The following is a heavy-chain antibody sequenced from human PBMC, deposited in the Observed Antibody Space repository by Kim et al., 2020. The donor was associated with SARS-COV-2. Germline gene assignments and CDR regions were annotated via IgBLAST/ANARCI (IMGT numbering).Heavy chain of an antibody. V-gene: IGHV3-74*01. CDR2: TNSAGSDT. CDR3: ARGGHYNYVSLEY. D-gene: IGHD3-10*02. Sequence: GRSLRLSCAASGFTFSSYWMHWVRQAPGKGLVWVSHTNSAGSDTNYADSVKGRVTISRDNAKKTLYLQMNSLGADDTAVYYCARGGHYNYVSLEYWGQG. CDR1: GFTFSSYW. J-gene: IGHJ4*02.